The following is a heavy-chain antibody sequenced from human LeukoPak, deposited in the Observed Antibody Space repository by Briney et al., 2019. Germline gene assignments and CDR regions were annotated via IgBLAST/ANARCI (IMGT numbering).Heavy chain of an antibody. Sequence: PSETLSLTCTVYGGSFSGYYWSWIRQPPGKGLEWIGEIYHSGSTNYNPSLKSRVTISVDTSKNQFSLRLSSLTAADTAVYYCACQGAAAALFVNWVRGTLVTVSS. CDR3: ACQGAAAALFVN. CDR2: IYHSGST. V-gene: IGHV4-34*01. D-gene: IGHD2-2*01. J-gene: IGHJ4*02. CDR1: GGSFSGYY.